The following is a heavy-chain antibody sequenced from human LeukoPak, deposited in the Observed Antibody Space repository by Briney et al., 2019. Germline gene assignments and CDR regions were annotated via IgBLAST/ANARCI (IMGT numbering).Heavy chain of an antibody. CDR2: IYYSGST. V-gene: IGHV4-59*01. J-gene: IGHJ3*02. CDR3: ARAEYYYDTHAFDI. D-gene: IGHD3-22*01. Sequence: PSETLSLTCTVSGGSISSYYWSWIRQPPGKGLEWIGYIYYSGSTNYNPSLKSRVTISVDTSKNQFSLKLSSVTAADTAVYYCARAEYYYDTHAFDIWGQGTMVTVSS. CDR1: GGSISSYY.